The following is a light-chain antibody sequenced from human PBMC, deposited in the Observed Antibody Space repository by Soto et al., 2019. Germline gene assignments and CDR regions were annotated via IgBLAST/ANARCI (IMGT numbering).Light chain of an antibody. CDR1: QSVSSY. CDR2: DAS. J-gene: IGKJ2*01. V-gene: IGKV3-11*01. Sequence: EIVLTQSPATLSLSPGERATLSCRASQSVSSYLAWYQQKPGQAPRLLIFDASNRATGIPARFSGSGSGTDFTLTISRLEPEDFAVYYCQQCSSWSRYTFGQGTKVEIK. CDR3: QQCSSWSRYT.